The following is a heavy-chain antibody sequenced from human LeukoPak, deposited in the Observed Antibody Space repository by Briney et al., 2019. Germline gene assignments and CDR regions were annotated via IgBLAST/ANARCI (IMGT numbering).Heavy chain of an antibody. D-gene: IGHD5-18*01. J-gene: IGHJ4*02. Sequence: PSETLSLTCAVYGGSFSGYYWSLIRQPPGKGLEWIGEINHIGSTNYNPSLKSRVTISVDTSKNQFSLKLSSVTAADTAVYYCARHVSGYSYGYYFDYWGQGTLVTVSS. CDR1: GGSFSGYY. CDR2: INHIGST. CDR3: ARHVSGYSYGYYFDY. V-gene: IGHV4-34*01.